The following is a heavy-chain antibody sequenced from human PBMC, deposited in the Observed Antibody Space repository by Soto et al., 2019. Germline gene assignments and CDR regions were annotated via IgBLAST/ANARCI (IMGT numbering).Heavy chain of an antibody. Sequence: SETLSLTCAVYGGSFSGYYWSWIRQPPGKGLEWIGEINHSGGTNYNPSLKSRVTISVDTSKNQFSLKLSSVTAADTAVYYCARFKHSYGYTYYYYGMDVWGQGTTVTVSS. V-gene: IGHV4-34*01. CDR2: INHSGGT. CDR1: GGSFSGYY. CDR3: ARFKHSYGYTYYYYGMDV. J-gene: IGHJ6*01. D-gene: IGHD5-18*01.